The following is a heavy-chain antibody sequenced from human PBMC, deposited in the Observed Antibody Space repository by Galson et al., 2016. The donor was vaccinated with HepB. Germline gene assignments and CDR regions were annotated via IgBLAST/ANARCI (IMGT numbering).Heavy chain of an antibody. Sequence: SLRLSCAASGFTFSSYGFHWVRHVTGKGLEWVSAIGTAGDTYYPGSVKGRFTISRENAKNSLYLQMNSLRDEDTAVYYCARDGGGTGGYYYYAMDVWGQGTTVTVSS. D-gene: IGHD1-14*01. J-gene: IGHJ6*02. CDR2: IGTAGDT. CDR3: ARDGGGTGGYYYYAMDV. V-gene: IGHV3-13*01. CDR1: GFTFSSYG.